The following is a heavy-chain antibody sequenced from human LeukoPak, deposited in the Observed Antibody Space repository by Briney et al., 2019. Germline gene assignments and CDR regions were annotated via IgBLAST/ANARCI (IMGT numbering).Heavy chain of an antibody. D-gene: IGHD6-13*01. Sequence: ASVTVSCKVSGYTLTELSMHWVRQAPGKGLEWMGGFDPEDGETIYAQKFQGRVIMTEDTSTDTAYMELSSLRSEDTAVYYCATWVTQQLVRRVYFDYWGQGTLVTVSS. J-gene: IGHJ4*02. CDR3: ATWVTQQLVRRVYFDY. CDR1: GYTLTELS. CDR2: FDPEDGET. V-gene: IGHV1-24*01.